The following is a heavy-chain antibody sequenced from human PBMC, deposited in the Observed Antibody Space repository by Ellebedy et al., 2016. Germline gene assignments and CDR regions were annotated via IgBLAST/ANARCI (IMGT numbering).Heavy chain of an antibody. CDR2: INHSGST. Sequence: SETLSLXXAVYGGSFSGHYWSWIRQPPGKGLEWIGEINHSGSTNYNPSLKSRVTISVDTSKNQFSLKLSSVTAADTAVYYCARVLYYYGSGSLWGQYYFDYWGQGTLVTVSS. CDR3: ARVLYYYGSGSLWGQYYFDY. J-gene: IGHJ4*02. V-gene: IGHV4-34*01. D-gene: IGHD3-10*01. CDR1: GGSFSGHY.